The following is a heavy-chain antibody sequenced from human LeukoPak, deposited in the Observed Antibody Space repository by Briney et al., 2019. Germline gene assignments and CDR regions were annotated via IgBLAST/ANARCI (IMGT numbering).Heavy chain of an antibody. D-gene: IGHD5-12*01. J-gene: IGHJ4*02. CDR3: ATVWFKMATTRADY. CDR1: GYTLTELS. V-gene: IGHV1-24*01. Sequence: GASVKVSCKVSGYTLTELSMHWVRQAPGKGLEWMGGFDPEDGETIYAQKFQGRVTMTEDTSTDTAYMELSSLRSEDTAVYYCATVWFKMATTRADYWGQGTLVTVSS. CDR2: FDPEDGET.